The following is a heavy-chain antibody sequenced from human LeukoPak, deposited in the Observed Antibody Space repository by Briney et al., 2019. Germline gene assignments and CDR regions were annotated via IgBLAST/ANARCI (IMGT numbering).Heavy chain of an antibody. J-gene: IGHJ3*02. CDR2: ISSTSDYI. CDR1: GYTFSHYS. V-gene: IGHV3-21*01. Sequence: KPGGSLRLSCAAPGYTFSHYSVNWVRQAPGKGLEWVSSISSTSDYIYYADSVKGRFTISRDNTKSSLYLQMNSLRAEDTAVYYCVSGNDPDSTWENYRLDAFDIWGQGTTVIVSS. D-gene: IGHD3-16*02. CDR3: VSGNDPDSTWENYRLDAFDI.